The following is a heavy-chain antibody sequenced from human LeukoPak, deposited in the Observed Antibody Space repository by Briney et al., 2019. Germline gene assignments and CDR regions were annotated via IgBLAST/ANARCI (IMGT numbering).Heavy chain of an antibody. CDR3: AISDIVATWFDY. Sequence: PGGSLRLSCAASGFTFSNHWMHWVRQAPGKGLMWVSRINRDGSRTDYADSVKGRFTISRDNSKNTLYLQMNSLRAEDTAVYYCAISDIVATWFDYWGQGTLVTVSS. V-gene: IGHV3-74*01. CDR2: INRDGSRT. CDR1: GFTFSNHW. J-gene: IGHJ4*02. D-gene: IGHD5-12*01.